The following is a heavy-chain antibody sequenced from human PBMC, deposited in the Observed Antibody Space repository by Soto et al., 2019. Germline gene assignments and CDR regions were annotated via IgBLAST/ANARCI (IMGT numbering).Heavy chain of an antibody. D-gene: IGHD2-15*01. V-gene: IGHV1-69*02. J-gene: IGHJ6*03. CDR1: GGTFSSYT. CDR2: IIPILGIA. Sequence: VKVSCKASGGTFSSYTISWVRQAPGQGLEWMGRIIPILGIANYAQKFQGRVTITADKSTSTAYMELSSLRSEDTAVYYCARGIVVVVAATPYYYYYMDVWGKGTTVTVSS. CDR3: ARGIVVVVAATPYYYYYMDV.